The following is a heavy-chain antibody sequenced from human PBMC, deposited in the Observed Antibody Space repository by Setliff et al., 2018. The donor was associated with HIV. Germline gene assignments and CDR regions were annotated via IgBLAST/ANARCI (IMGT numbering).Heavy chain of an antibody. V-gene: IGHV1-18*01. CDR1: GYTFNNYG. J-gene: IGHJ4*01. Sequence: VASVKVSCKASGYTFNNYGISWVRQAPGQGLEWMGRINTHSGYTNYAQNVQGRVTVTMDTSTSTAYMELRSLKSDDTAVYYCARGKTWLRFLDFWGHGTLVTVSS. CDR2: INTHSGYT. CDR3: ARGKTWLRFLDF. D-gene: IGHD5-12*01.